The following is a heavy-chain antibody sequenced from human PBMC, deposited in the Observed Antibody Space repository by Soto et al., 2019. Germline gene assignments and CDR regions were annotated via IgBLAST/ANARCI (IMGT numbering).Heavy chain of an antibody. J-gene: IGHJ6*03. CDR1: GHSINNYY. Sequence: QVQLQESGPGLVKPSETLSLTCTVSGHSINNYYWSWVRQPPGKQLEWVGYIYYSGSPNYNPSLKRRVTISVDTSKTQFSLKLTSVTAADTAVYYCARVSGAPYYYHHMDVWGEGTTVTVSS. D-gene: IGHD6-19*01. CDR2: IYYSGSP. CDR3: ARVSGAPYYYHHMDV. V-gene: IGHV4-59*08.